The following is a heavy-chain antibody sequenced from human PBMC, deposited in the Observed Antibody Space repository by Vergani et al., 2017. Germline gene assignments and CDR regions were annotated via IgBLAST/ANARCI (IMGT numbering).Heavy chain of an antibody. Sequence: VQLVQSGAEVKKPGASVKVSCKASGYTFTGYWMHWVRQAPGKGLVWVSRINSDGSSTSYADSVKGRFTISRDNAKNTLYLQMNSLRAEDTAVYYCASFLDIVATTPFDYWGQGTLVTVSS. D-gene: IGHD5-12*01. CDR3: ASFLDIVATTPFDY. CDR1: GYTFTGYW. CDR2: INSDGSST. J-gene: IGHJ4*02. V-gene: IGHV3-74*02.